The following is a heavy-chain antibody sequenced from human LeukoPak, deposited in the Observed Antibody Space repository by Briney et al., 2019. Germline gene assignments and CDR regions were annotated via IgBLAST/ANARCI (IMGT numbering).Heavy chain of an antibody. CDR1: GFTFSSYA. Sequence: PGGSLRLSCAASGFTFSSYAMHWVRQAPGKGLEYVSAISSNGDNTYYANSVKGRFTISRDNSKNTLYLQMASLRGEDTAVYYCARAPREGFSGSYHDYWGQGTLVTVPS. D-gene: IGHD1-26*01. V-gene: IGHV3-64*01. CDR3: ARAPREGFSGSYHDY. CDR2: ISSNGDNT. J-gene: IGHJ4*02.